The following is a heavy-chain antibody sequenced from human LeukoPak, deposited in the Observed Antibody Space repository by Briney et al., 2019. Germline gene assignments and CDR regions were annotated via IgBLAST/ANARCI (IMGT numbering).Heavy chain of an antibody. CDR1: GFTFSDYG. V-gene: IGHV3-30*18. Sequence: GGSLRLSCAASGFTFSDYGIHWVRQAPGKGLEGVAVISYDGSNRYYADSVKGRFTISRDNSKNTLYLQINSLRAEDTAVYYCAKVIESGYSYGYGVDYWGQGTLVTVSS. D-gene: IGHD5-18*01. J-gene: IGHJ4*02. CDR3: AKVIESGYSYGYGVDY. CDR2: ISYDGSNR.